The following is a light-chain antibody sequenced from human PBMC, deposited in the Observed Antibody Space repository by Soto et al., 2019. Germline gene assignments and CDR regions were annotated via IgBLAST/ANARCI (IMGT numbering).Light chain of an antibody. CDR3: QQSYSTPRT. V-gene: IGKV1-39*01. J-gene: IGKJ5*01. CDR2: AAS. CDR1: QSISSY. Sequence: EIQMTQSPSSLSASVGDRVTITCRASQSISSYLNWYQQKPGKAPKLLIYAASSLQSGVPSRFSGSGSGTDFTLTISSLQPEDFATYYCQQSYSTPRTFGQGTRLEI.